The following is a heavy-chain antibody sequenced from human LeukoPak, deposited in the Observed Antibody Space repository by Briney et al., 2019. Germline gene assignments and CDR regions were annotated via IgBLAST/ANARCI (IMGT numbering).Heavy chain of an antibody. CDR2: ISWNSGYI. V-gene: IGHV3-9*01. Sequence: GGSLRLSCAASGFTFDDYAMHWVRQPPGKGLEWLSIISWNSGYIGYADSVKGRFTVSRDNAENSVYLQMNSLRPEDTAFYFCARVRGTYSSGFFFDSWGQGTLVTVSS. CDR1: GFTFDDYA. CDR3: ARVRGTYSSGFFFDS. J-gene: IGHJ4*02. D-gene: IGHD6-19*01.